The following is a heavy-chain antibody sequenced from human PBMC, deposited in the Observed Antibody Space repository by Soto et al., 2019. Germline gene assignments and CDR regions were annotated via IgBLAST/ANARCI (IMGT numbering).Heavy chain of an antibody. D-gene: IGHD6-25*01. J-gene: IGHJ6*03. Sequence: SETMSLTSAVDGGYFSGYYWSWIRQPPGKGLEWIGEINHSGSTNYNPSLKSRVTISVDTSKNQFSLKLSSVTAADTAVYYCARVPHSSDYYYYMDVWGKGTTVTVSS. CDR3: ARVPHSSDYYYYMDV. CDR2: INHSGST. V-gene: IGHV4-34*01. CDR1: GGYFSGYY.